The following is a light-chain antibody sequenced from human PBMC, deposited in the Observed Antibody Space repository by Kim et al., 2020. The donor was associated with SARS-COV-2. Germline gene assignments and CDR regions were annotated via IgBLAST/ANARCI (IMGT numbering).Light chain of an antibody. CDR2: AVT. CDR1: SSDIGGYNY. Sequence: QSALTQSRSVSGSPGQSVTISCTGTSSDIGGYNYVSWYQQHPGKAPKLMIYAVTKRPSGVPDRFSGSKSGNTASLTISGLQAEDEADYYCCSYAGSCWVFGGGTKVTVL. J-gene: IGLJ3*02. V-gene: IGLV2-11*01. CDR3: CSYAGSCWV.